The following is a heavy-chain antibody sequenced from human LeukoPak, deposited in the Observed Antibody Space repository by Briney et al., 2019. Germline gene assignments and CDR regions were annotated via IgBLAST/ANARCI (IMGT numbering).Heavy chain of an antibody. D-gene: IGHD2-15*01. CDR2: ISPYNGNT. Sequence: ASVKVSCKASGYSFTNYGIGWVRQAPGQGLEWMGWISPYNGNTNYAQKLQGRVTMTRDTSTSTVYMELSSLRSEDTAVYYCASTYCSGGSCYSGYYYYYGMDVWGQGTTVTVSS. CDR1: GYSFTNYG. V-gene: IGHV1-18*01. CDR3: ASTYCSGGSCYSGYYYYYGMDV. J-gene: IGHJ6*02.